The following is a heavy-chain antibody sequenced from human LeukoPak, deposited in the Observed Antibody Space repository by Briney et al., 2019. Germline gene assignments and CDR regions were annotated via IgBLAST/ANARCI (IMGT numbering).Heavy chain of an antibody. Sequence: ASVKVSCKASGYTFTSYYMHWVRQAPGQGLEWMGIINPSGGSTSYAQKFQGRVTMTRDMSTSTVYMELSSLRSEDTAVYYCARVGSPSGYYWDYYYYYYMDVWGKGTTVTVSS. D-gene: IGHD3-22*01. J-gene: IGHJ6*03. CDR1: GYTFTSYY. V-gene: IGHV1-46*01. CDR2: INPSGGST. CDR3: ARVGSPSGYYWDYYYYYYMDV.